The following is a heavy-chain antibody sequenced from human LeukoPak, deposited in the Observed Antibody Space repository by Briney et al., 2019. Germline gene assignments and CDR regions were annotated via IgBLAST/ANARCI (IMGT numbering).Heavy chain of an antibody. CDR2: XXXNSXXX. V-gene: IGHV1-8*02. J-gene: IGHJ5*02. CDR1: GYTFTSYD. D-gene: IGHD3-10*01. Sequence: ASVKVXCKXSGYTFTSYDXXXXXXATGXGLXWXXXXXXNSXXXXXAXXFQXXVXXXXXXSISTAYMELSSLRSEDXXVYYCVRRITIIRGPGTNWFDPWGQGTLVTVSS. CDR3: VRRITIIRGPGTNWFDP.